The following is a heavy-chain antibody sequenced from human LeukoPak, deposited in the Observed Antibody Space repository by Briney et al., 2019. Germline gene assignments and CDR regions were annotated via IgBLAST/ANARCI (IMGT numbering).Heavy chain of an antibody. CDR3: ARVKEASAFDI. D-gene: IGHD5-12*01. CDR1: GFTFSSYA. J-gene: IGHJ3*02. V-gene: IGHV3-21*04. CDR2: ISRSGSHK. Sequence: GGSLRLSCAASGFTFSSYAMTWVRQAPGKGLERVSSISRSGSHKYYADSVKGRFTISRDNAKNSLYLQMNSLRAEDTAVYYCARVKEASAFDIWGQGTMVTVSS.